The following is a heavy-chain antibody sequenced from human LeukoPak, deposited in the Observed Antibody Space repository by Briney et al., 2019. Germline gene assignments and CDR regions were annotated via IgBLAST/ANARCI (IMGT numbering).Heavy chain of an antibody. V-gene: IGHV3-20*04. CDR2: INWSGGRT. J-gene: IGHJ4*02. CDR3: AKRSNSGWNLDY. D-gene: IGHD6-19*01. Sequence: PGGSLRLSCAASGFTFDDYGMSWVRQAPGKGLEWVSGINWSGGRTGYADSVKGRFTISRDNAKNSLYLQMNSLRAEDTALHYCAKRSNSGWNLDYWGQGTLVTVSS. CDR1: GFTFDDYG.